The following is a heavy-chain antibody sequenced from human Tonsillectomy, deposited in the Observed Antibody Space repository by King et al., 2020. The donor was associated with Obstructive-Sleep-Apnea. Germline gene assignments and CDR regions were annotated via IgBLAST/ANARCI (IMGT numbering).Heavy chain of an antibody. V-gene: IGHV3-30*18. D-gene: IGHD6-6*01. Sequence: VQLVQSGGGVVQPGRSLRLSCAASGFTFNSYGMHWVRQAPGKGLEWVAGLSYDGSNKNYDDSVKGRFTISRDNSKNTLYLKMNSLRAEDTAMYYCAKNEASISAVSTDPIAWGQGNLVTVSS. CDR3: AKNEASISAVSTDPIA. CDR2: LSYDGSNK. CDR1: GFTFNSYG. J-gene: IGHJ5*02.